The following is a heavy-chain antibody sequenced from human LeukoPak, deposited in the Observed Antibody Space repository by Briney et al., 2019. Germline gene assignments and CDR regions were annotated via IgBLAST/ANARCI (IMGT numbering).Heavy chain of an antibody. CDR3: ARDATVTTFPYFDY. V-gene: IGHV3-30*02. CDR1: GFTFSSYG. J-gene: IGHJ4*02. CDR2: IRYDGSNK. D-gene: IGHD4-17*01. Sequence: GGSLRLSCAASGFTFSSYGMHWVRQAPGKGLEWVAFIRYDGSNKYYADSVKGRFTISRDNSKNTLYLQMNSLRAEDTAVYYCARDATVTTFPYFDYWGQGTLVTVSS.